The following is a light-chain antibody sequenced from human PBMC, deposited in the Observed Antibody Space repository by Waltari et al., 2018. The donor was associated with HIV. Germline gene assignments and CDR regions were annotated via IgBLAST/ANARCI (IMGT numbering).Light chain of an antibody. CDR1: QGVRNE. CDR2: AAS. Sequence: DIQMTQSPSSLSASVGGRVNVTCRTSQGVRNELGWFQQKPGQAPQRLIYAASHLQSGVPSRFSGSGSETYFTLTITDLQPEDSATYFCLQHNSYPLITFGQGTRLEI. V-gene: IGKV1-17*02. CDR3: LQHNSYPLIT. J-gene: IGKJ5*01.